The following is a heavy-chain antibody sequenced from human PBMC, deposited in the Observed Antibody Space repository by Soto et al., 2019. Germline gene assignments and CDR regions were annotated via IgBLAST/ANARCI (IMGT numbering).Heavy chain of an antibody. Sequence: QVQLQQWGAGLLKPSETLSLTCAVYGGSFSGYYWSWIRQPPGKGLEWIGEINHSGSTNYNPSLKSRVTISVDTSKNQFSLKLSSVTAADTAVYYCARDFKELDYYYGMDVWGQGTTVTVSS. J-gene: IGHJ6*02. CDR2: INHSGST. CDR3: ARDFKELDYYYGMDV. CDR1: GGSFSGYY. D-gene: IGHD3-10*01. V-gene: IGHV4-34*01.